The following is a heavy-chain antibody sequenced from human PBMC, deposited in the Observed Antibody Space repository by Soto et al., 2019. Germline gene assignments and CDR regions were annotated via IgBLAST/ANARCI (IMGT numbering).Heavy chain of an antibody. D-gene: IGHD5-18*01. CDR2: IKFDGSTT. Sequence: ELQVVESGGGLVQPGGSLRLSCVASGFTFSTYWMHWVRQAPGKGLVWVSRIKFDGSTTSYADSVKGRFTISRDNAKNTVYLQMNSLRAEDTGVYYCARGIRNYYGVDVWGQGTTVTVSS. J-gene: IGHJ6*02. CDR1: GFTFSTYW. CDR3: ARGIRNYYGVDV. V-gene: IGHV3-74*01.